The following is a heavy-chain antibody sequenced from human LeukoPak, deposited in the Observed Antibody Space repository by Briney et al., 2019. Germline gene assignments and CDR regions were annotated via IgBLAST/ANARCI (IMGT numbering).Heavy chain of an antibody. Sequence: SETLSLTCTVSGGSISSYYWSWIRQPPGKGLEWIGYIYYSGSTNYNPFLKSRVTISVDTSKNQFSLKLSSVTAADTAVYYCARQGVPFNIDYWGQGTLVTVSS. CDR1: GGSISSYY. J-gene: IGHJ4*02. CDR2: IYYSGST. V-gene: IGHV4-59*08. CDR3: ARQGVPFNIDY. D-gene: IGHD2/OR15-2a*01.